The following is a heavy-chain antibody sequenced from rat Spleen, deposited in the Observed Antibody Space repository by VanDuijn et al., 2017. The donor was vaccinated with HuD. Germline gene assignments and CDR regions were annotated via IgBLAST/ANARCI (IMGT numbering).Heavy chain of an antibody. D-gene: IGHD1-2*01. J-gene: IGHJ4*01. CDR3: TKGSPYVMDA. CDR1: GFSLTDYS. CDR2: IQSGGST. Sequence: QVQLKESGPGLVQPSQTLSLTCTVSGFSLTDYSVHWVRQPPGKGLEWMGRIQSGGSTDYNSALKSRLSISRDTSKSQVFLKMNSLQTEDTAIYFCTKGSPYVMDAWGQGASVTVSS. V-gene: IGHV2-19*01.